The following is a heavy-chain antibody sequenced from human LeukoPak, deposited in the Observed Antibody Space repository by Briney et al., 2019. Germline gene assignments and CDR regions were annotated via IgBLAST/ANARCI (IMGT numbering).Heavy chain of an antibody. CDR3: SRGSIVVGLDARPFDY. D-gene: IGHD2-2*01. Sequence: SETLSLTCAVYGWSFSDHYWSWIRQPPGEGLEWIGEINHRGSTNYNPSLKSRVTISVDTSKSQFSLKVNSVTAADTAVYFCSRGSIVVGLDARPFDYWGQGTLVAVSS. J-gene: IGHJ4*02. V-gene: IGHV4-34*01. CDR1: GWSFSDHY. CDR2: INHRGST.